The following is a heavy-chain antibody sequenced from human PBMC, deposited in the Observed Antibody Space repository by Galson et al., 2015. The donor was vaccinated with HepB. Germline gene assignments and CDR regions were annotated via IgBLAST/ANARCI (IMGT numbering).Heavy chain of an antibody. CDR2: IYYSGST. J-gene: IGHJ2*01. Sequence: TLSLTCTVSGGSISSYYWSWIRQPPGKGLEWIGYIYYSGSTNYNPSLKSRVTISVDTSKNQFSLKLSSVTAADTAVYYCARRTGYNVLTGYYNWYFDLWGRGTLVTVSS. CDR1: GGSISSYY. D-gene: IGHD3-9*01. V-gene: IGHV4-59*08. CDR3: ARRTGYNVLTGYYNWYFDL.